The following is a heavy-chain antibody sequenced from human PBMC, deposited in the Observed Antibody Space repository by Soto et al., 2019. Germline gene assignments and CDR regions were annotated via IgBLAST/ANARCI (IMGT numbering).Heavy chain of an antibody. CDR1: GFTFSNYA. J-gene: IGHJ4*02. V-gene: IGHV3-23*01. CDR3: AKVSHDSNTDY. D-gene: IGHD3-22*01. CDR2: ITSGGGDT. Sequence: GGSLRLSCEASGFTFSNYAMNWVRQVPGKGLEWVSGITSGGGDTYYVDSVKGRFTFSRDNSKDTLYLQMNSLTAGDTAVYYCAKVSHDSNTDYWGQGTLVTVSS.